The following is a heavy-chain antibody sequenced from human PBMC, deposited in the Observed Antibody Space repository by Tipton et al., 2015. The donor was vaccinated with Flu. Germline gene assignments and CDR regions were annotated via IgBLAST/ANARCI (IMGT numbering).Heavy chain of an antibody. CDR3: VRKGFGDY. Sequence: SLRLSCAASGFTFSNYALTWVRQAPGKGLEWVSAISGSGDNTYYAASVKGRFTISRDNSKNTLYLQMNSLRAEDTAVYYCVRKGFGDYWGQGILVTVSS. V-gene: IGHV3-23*01. CDR2: ISGSGDNT. J-gene: IGHJ4*02. CDR1: GFTFSNYA. D-gene: IGHD3-10*01.